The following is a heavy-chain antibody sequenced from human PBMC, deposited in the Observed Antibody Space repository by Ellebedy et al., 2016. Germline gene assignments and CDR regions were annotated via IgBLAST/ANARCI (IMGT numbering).Heavy chain of an antibody. Sequence: ASVKVSCKASGYTFTRHWMHWVRQAPGQGLEWMAVINPYGGVTAYAQKFQGRVTVTRDTSTSTDYLELSSLRSEDTAVYFCERDNSAKWGATSGWWFDPWGQGTLVTVSP. CDR2: INPYGGVT. V-gene: IGHV1-46*01. J-gene: IGHJ5*02. CDR1: GYTFTRHW. D-gene: IGHD2/OR15-2a*01. CDR3: ERDNSAKWGATSGWWFDP.